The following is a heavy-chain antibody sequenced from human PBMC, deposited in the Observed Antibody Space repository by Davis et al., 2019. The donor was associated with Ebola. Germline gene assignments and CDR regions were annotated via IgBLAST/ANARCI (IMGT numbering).Heavy chain of an antibody. CDR3: AKDPATIWFGELWD. Sequence: GESPKIPCPASGSTHDDYGMHWVRQASGKGLEWVSLISGDCGSTYYADSVKGRFTISRDNSKNSLYLQMNSLRTEDTALYYCAKDPATIWFGELWDWGQGTLVTVSS. CDR1: GSTHDDYG. CDR2: ISGDCGST. V-gene: IGHV3-43*02. D-gene: IGHD3-10*01. J-gene: IGHJ4*02.